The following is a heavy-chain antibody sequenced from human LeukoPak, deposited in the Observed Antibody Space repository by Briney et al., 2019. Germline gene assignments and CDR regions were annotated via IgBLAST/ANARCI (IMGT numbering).Heavy chain of an antibody. CDR2: IIPIFGTA. CDR1: GGTFSSYA. J-gene: IGHJ4*02. V-gene: IGHV1-69*05. Sequence: GASVKVSCKASGGTFSSYAISWVRQAPGQGLEWMGGIIPIFGTANYAQKFQGRVTITTDESTSTAYMELSSLRSEDTAVYYCAKPRDTLRPHFDSWAKEPLVTVSS. CDR3: AKPRDTLRPHFDS. D-gene: IGHD5-18*01.